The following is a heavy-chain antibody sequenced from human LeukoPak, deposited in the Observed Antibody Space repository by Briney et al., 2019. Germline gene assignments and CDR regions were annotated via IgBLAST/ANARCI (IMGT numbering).Heavy chain of an antibody. CDR2: ISGSGGST. CDR3: AKDRYYYGSGPSTWSWFDP. J-gene: IGHJ5*02. D-gene: IGHD3-10*01. V-gene: IGHV3-23*01. CDR1: GFTFSSYA. Sequence: GGSLRLYCAASGFTFSSYAMIWLRQAPGKGLEWVSAISGSGGSTYYADSVKGRFTISRDNSKTTLYLQMNSLRAEDTAVYYCAKDRYYYGSGPSTWSWFDPWGQGTLVTVSS.